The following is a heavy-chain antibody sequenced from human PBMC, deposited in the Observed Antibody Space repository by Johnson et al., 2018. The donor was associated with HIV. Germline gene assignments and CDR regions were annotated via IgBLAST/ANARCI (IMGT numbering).Heavy chain of an antibody. CDR2: ISYDGSNK. CDR3: ARDSAYCGGCDF. CDR1: GFTFSSYA. Sequence: QLVESGGGVVQPGRSLRLSCAASGFTFSSYAMHWVRQAPGKGLEWVAVISYDGSNKYYADSVKGRFTISRDNSKNTLYLQMNSLRAEDTAVYYCARDSAYCGGCDFWGQGTRVSVSS. D-gene: IGHD2-21*01. J-gene: IGHJ3*01. V-gene: IGHV3-30-3*01.